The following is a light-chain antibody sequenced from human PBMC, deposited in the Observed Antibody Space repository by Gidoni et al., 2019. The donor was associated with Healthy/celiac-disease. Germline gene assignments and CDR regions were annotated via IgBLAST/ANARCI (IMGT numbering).Light chain of an antibody. V-gene: IGKV1-9*01. Sequence: DIQLTQSPSFLSASVGDRVTITCRASQGISNYLAWYQQKPGKAPKLLIDAASTLQSGVPSRFSGSGSGTEFTLTISSLQPEDFAIYYCQQLNSFGPGTKVDIK. CDR1: QGISNY. J-gene: IGKJ3*01. CDR3: QQLNS. CDR2: AAS.